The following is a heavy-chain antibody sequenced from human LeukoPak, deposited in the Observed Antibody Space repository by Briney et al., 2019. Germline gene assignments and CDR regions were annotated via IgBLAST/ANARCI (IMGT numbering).Heavy chain of an antibody. D-gene: IGHD6-19*01. Sequence: PGGSLRLSCAASGFTFSSYAMSWVRQAPGKGLEWASAISGSGGSTYYADSVKGRFTISRDNSKNTLYLQMNSLRAEDTAVYYCAKVTSGWYAPIDYWGQGTLVTVSS. V-gene: IGHV3-23*01. CDR1: GFTFSSYA. CDR2: ISGSGGST. J-gene: IGHJ4*02. CDR3: AKVTSGWYAPIDY.